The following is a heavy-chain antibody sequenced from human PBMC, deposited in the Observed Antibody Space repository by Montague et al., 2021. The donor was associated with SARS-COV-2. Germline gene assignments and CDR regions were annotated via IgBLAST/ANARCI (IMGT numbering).Heavy chain of an antibody. CDR3: AREGRHNWFDP. V-gene: IGHV4-59*01. Sequence: SETLSLTCTVSNGSINSYYWSWARQPPGKRLEWIGYIYYRGSTNYNPSLESRVTMSIDTSKNQFSLKLRAVTAADTAVYFCAREGRHNWFDPWGQGTLVIVSS. J-gene: IGHJ5*02. CDR1: NGSINSYY. CDR2: IYYRGST.